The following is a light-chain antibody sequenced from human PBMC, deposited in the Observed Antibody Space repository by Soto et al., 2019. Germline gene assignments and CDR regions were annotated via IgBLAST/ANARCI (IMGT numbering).Light chain of an antibody. J-gene: IGKJ5*01. Sequence: EIFLTLSPATLSLCPGERATLSCGSSQSVSSSYLAWYQQKPGQAPRLLIYDAYNRATGIPPRFSGSGSGTGFTLTISRLEPEDSAVYYCQQCDKWPVTFGQGTRLDIK. CDR1: QSVSSSY. CDR3: QQCDKWPVT. V-gene: IGKV3D-20*02. CDR2: DAY.